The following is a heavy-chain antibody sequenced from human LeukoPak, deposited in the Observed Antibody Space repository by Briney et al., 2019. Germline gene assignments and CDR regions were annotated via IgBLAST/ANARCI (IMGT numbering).Heavy chain of an antibody. CDR1: GGTFSINA. D-gene: IGHD2-2*01. V-gene: IGHV1-69*05. CDR2: IIPMSETP. Sequence: SVKVSCKASGGTFSINAITWVRRAPGQGLEWMGGIIPMSETPKYTQKFQGRVTIATDESTNTAYMELSSLRSEDTAVYYCARDKNSGECVSNSCYGVWPLDIWGQGTMVTVSS. J-gene: IGHJ3*02. CDR3: ARDKNSGECVSNSCYGVWPLDI.